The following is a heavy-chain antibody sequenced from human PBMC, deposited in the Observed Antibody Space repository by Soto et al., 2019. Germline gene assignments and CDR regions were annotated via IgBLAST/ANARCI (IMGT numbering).Heavy chain of an antibody. CDR3: AKDSEPERFLEWLLPTFFDY. CDR2: ISGSGGST. J-gene: IGHJ4*02. Sequence: EVQLLESGGGLVQPGGSLRLSCAASGFTFSSYAMSWVRQAPGKGLEWVSAISGSGGSTYYADSVKGRFTISRDNSKNTLYLQMNSLRAEDTAVYYGAKDSEPERFLEWLLPTFFDYWGQGTLVTVSS. V-gene: IGHV3-23*01. CDR1: GFTFSSYA. D-gene: IGHD3-3*01.